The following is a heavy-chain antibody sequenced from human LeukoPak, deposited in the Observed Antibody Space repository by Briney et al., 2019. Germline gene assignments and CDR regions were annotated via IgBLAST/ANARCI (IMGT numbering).Heavy chain of an antibody. CDR2: ISSSSSYV. CDR3: ARDFVEVYALYYFDY. D-gene: IGHD2-8*01. V-gene: IGHV3-21*01. J-gene: IGHJ4*02. Sequence: GGSLRLSCAASGFTFSSYSMNWVRQAPGKGLEWVSSISSSSSYVYYADSVKGRFTISRDNAKNSLYLQMNSLRAEDTAVYYCARDFVEVYALYYFDYWGQGTLVTVSS. CDR1: GFTFSSYS.